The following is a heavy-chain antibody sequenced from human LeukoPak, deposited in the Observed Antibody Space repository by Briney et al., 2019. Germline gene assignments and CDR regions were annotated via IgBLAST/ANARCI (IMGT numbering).Heavy chain of an antibody. V-gene: IGHV4-34*01. CDR1: GGSFSGYY. CDR3: ARGKVTMVRGTKSPFDY. Sequence: SETLSLTCAVYGGSFSGYYWSWIRQPPGKGLEWIGEINHSGSTNYNPSLKSRVTISVDTSKNQFSLKLSSVTAADTAVYYCARGKVTMVRGTKSPFDYWGQGTLVTVSS. J-gene: IGHJ4*02. CDR2: INHSGST. D-gene: IGHD3-10*01.